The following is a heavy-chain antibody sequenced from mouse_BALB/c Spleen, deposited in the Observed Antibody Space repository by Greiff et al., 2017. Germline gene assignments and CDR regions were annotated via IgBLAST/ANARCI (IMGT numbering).Heavy chain of an antibody. CDR3: ARSNYYGSSYFDY. V-gene: IGHV14-3*02. CDR2: IDPANGNT. J-gene: IGHJ2*01. CDR1: GFNIKDTY. D-gene: IGHD1-1*01. Sequence: EVKLVESGAELVKPGASVKLSCTASGFNIKDTYMHWVKQRPEQGLEWIGRIDPANGNTKYDPKFQGKATITADTSSNTAYLQLSSLTSEDTAVYYCARSNYYGSSYFDYWGQGTTLTVSS.